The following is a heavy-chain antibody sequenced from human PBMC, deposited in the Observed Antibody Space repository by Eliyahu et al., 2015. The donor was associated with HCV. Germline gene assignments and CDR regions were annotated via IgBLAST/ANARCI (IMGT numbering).Heavy chain of an antibody. CDR2: IIPILGIA. CDR1: GGTFSSYA. CDR3: ARDHDSSGYYYGGGAFREVEYYFDY. Sequence: QVQLVQSGAEVKKPGSSVKVSCKASGGTFSSYAISWVRQAPGQGLEWMGRIIPILGIANYAQKFQGRVTITADKSTSTAYMELSSLRSEDTAVYYCARDHDSSGYYYGGGAFREVEYYFDYWGQGTLVTVSS. V-gene: IGHV1-69*04. D-gene: IGHD3-22*01. J-gene: IGHJ4*02.